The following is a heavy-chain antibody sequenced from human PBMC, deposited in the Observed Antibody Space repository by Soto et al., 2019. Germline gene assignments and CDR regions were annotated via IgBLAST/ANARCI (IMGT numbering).Heavy chain of an antibody. CDR3: VSDYMAWGRVSSCFDP. D-gene: IGHD7-27*01. J-gene: IGHJ5*02. Sequence: GGSLRLSCAASGFIFSSYWMHWVRQAPGKGLVWVSRIKSDGSSTTYADSVKGRFTISRDNARNTLYLQMSSLRAEDTAVYYCVSDYMAWGRVSSCFDPWGQGTLVTVSS. V-gene: IGHV3-74*01. CDR1: GFIFSSYW. CDR2: IKSDGSST.